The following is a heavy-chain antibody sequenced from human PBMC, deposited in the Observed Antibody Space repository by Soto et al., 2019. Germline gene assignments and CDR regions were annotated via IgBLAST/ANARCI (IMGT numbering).Heavy chain of an antibody. D-gene: IGHD3-3*01. V-gene: IGHV1-18*01. CDR3: ARDTASYYYFWSGPENYYYGMDV. CDR2: ISAYNGNT. Sequence: GASVKVSCKASGYTFTSYGISWVRQAPGQGLEWMGWISAYNGNTNYAQKLQGRVTMTTDTSTSTAYMELRSLRSDDTAVYYCARDTASYYYFWSGPENYYYGMDVLGQGTTVTVSS. CDR1: GYTFTSYG. J-gene: IGHJ6*01.